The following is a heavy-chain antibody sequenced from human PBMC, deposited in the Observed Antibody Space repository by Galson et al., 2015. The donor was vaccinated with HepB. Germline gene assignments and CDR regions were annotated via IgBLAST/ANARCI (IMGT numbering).Heavy chain of an antibody. V-gene: IGHV5-10-1*01. CDR1: GSSFTSYW. Sequence: QSGAEVKKPGESLRISCKGPGSSFTSYWISWVRQMPGKGLEWMGRIDPSDSYTNYSPSFQGRVTISADKSISTAYLQWSSLKASDTAMYYCARHTKSSGWYLTMPYYFDYWGQGTLVTVSS. D-gene: IGHD6-19*01. CDR2: IDPSDSYT. CDR3: ARHTKSSGWYLTMPYYFDY. J-gene: IGHJ4*02.